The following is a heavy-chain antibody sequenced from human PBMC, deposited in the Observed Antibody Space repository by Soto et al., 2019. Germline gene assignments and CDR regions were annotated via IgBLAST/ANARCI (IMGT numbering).Heavy chain of an antibody. CDR2: SYYSGGT. J-gene: IGHJ6*02. Sequence: PSETRSLAGSVSGGSISRGGYYWSGIRQHPGKGLGGVGYSYYSGGTYYNPSLKSGVTIAVDTGKKQFSLKLSAVAAADTAVYYCARDGSPNCSGGSRYIWGYGMAAWGEGTTVTVS. D-gene: IGHD2-15*01. CDR3: ARDGSPNCSGGSRYIWGYGMAA. V-gene: IGHV4-31*03. CDR1: GGSISRGGYY.